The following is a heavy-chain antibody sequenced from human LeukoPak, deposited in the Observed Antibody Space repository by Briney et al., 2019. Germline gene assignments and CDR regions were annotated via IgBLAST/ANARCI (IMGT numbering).Heavy chain of an antibody. CDR1: GLTFSSFW. J-gene: IGHJ3*01. V-gene: IGHV3-74*01. D-gene: IGHD3-16*01. CDR2: INSGGGST. Sequence: GGSLRLFCAASGLTFSSFWMYWARQARGKGLVWVSRINSGGGSTTYADCVKGRFTISRDNAKSTVYLQMNSLRAEDTAVYYCARRRERGASDAFAFWGQGTMVTVPS. CDR3: ARRRERGASDAFAF.